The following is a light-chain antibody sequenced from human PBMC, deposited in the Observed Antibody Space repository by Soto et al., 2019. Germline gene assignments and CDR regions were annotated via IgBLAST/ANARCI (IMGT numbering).Light chain of an antibody. V-gene: IGLV2-14*03. J-gene: IGLJ2*01. Sequence: QSALTQPDSVSGSPGQSITISCTGTSSDVGGYNYVSWYQQHPGKAPKLMIYDVSNRPSGVSYRFSGSKSGNTASLTISGLQAEDDSDYYCSSYTSSGALVFGGGTQLTVL. CDR2: DVS. CDR1: SSDVGGYNY. CDR3: SSYTSSGALV.